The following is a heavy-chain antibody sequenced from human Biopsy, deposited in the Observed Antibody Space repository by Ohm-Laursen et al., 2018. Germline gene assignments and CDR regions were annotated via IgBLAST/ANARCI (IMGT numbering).Heavy chain of an antibody. D-gene: IGHD1/OR15-1a*01. CDR2: ISSGSSPI. V-gene: IGHV3-48*01. CDR3: ARGRTGG. Sequence: SLRLSFSASGFTFCRYSMNWVRQAPGKGLEWVSFISSGSSPIYYADSVKGRFTISRDDAKNSLYLQMNSLRAEDTAVYYCARGRTGGWGQGTLVTVSS. J-gene: IGHJ4*02. CDR1: GFTFCRYS.